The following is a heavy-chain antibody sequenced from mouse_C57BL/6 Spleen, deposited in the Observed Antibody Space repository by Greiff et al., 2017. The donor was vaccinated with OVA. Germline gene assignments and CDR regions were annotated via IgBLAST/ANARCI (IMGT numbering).Heavy chain of an antibody. CDR2: INPNYGTT. CDR1: GYSFTDYN. J-gene: IGHJ2*01. CDR3: ARGGDGYYPYYIDY. D-gene: IGHD2-3*01. V-gene: IGHV1-39*01. Sequence: VQLKESGPELVKPGASVKISCKASGYSFTDYNMNWVKQSNGKSLEWIGVINPNYGTTSYNQKFKGKATLTVDKSSSPAYMRSKRLTSENSAVYYCARGGDGYYPYYIDYWGQGTTLTVSS.